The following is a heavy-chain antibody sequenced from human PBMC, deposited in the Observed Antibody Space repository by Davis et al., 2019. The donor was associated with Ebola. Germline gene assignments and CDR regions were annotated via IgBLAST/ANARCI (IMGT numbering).Heavy chain of an antibody. CDR1: GDTFSTNT. CDR2: LIPLFATP. CDR3: ATAENSFGVVLRHYFES. J-gene: IGHJ4*02. V-gene: IGHV1-69*13. Sequence: SVKVSCKASGDTFSTNTVIWVRQAPGQGLEWMGELIPLFATPSYSQKFQGRVPITADESTATAYMELSGLGSEDSAIYYCATAENSFGVVLRHYFESWGQGTLVTVSA. D-gene: IGHD3-3*01.